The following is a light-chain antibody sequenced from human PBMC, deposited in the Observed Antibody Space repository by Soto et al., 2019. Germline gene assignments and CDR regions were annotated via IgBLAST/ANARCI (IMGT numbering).Light chain of an antibody. Sequence: EIVLTQSPATLSLSPGERATLSCRASQSVRSCLAWYQQIPGQPPRRLISEASTRATGIPARFSGSGSGTASTLTISSLEPEDSAVYYCQQCGTWPDVTFGGGTKVDIK. CDR3: QQCGTWPDVT. CDR2: EAS. V-gene: IGKV3-11*01. CDR1: QSVRSC. J-gene: IGKJ4*01.